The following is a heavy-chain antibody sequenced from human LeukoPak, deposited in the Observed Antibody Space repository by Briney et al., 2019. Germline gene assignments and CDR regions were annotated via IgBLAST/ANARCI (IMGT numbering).Heavy chain of an antibody. Sequence: GGSLELSCAASGFTFSSRWMSWVRQAPGKGLEWVANIRNDGLTQYYLDSVKGRFTISRDNAKDSLSLQMNSLRAEDTAVYFCARHGDYCFDLWGQGTLVTVSS. D-gene: IGHD4-17*01. CDR3: ARHGDYCFDL. V-gene: IGHV3-7*01. J-gene: IGHJ4*02. CDR2: IRNDGLTQ. CDR1: GFTFSSRW.